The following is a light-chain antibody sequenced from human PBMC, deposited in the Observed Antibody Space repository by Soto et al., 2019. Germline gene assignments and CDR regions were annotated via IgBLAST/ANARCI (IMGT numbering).Light chain of an antibody. Sequence: QSVLTQPASVSGSPGQSITIACAATSSDVGGSYYVSWYQQHPGKAPKLIIYDVTNRPSGVSNRFSGSKSGNTASLTISGLQAEDEADYYCCSYISTTPPWVFGTGTKLTV. CDR2: DVT. CDR3: CSYISTTPPWV. V-gene: IGLV2-14*03. CDR1: SSDVGGSYY. J-gene: IGLJ3*02.